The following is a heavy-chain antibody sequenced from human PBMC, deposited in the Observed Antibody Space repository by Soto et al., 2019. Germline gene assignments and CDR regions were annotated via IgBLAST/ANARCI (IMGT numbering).Heavy chain of an antibody. J-gene: IGHJ4*02. CDR2: ISPSNGST. CDR3: AIGPIVV. D-gene: IGHD3-22*01. V-gene: IGHV1-18*04. Sequence: GAAVKVSCKASGYTFTSYGISWVRQAPGQGLEWMGWISPSNGSTNYAQKVQGRVTMTRDTSTSTAYMELSSLRSEDTAVYYCAIGPIVVWGQGTLVTVSS. CDR1: GYTFTSYG.